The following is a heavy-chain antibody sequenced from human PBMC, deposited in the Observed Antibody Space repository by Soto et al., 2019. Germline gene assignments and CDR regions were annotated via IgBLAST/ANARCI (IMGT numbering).Heavy chain of an antibody. J-gene: IGHJ6*02. CDR2: INPNSGGT. D-gene: IGHD1-26*01. Sequence: ASVKVSCKAAGYTFTGYYMHWVRQAPGQGLEWMGWINPNSGGTNYAQKFQGWVTMTRDTSISTAYMELSRLRSDDTAVYYCGKEGRSKWYYYYYGMDVWGQGTTVTVSS. CDR1: GYTFTGYY. V-gene: IGHV1-2*04. CDR3: GKEGRSKWYYYYYGMDV.